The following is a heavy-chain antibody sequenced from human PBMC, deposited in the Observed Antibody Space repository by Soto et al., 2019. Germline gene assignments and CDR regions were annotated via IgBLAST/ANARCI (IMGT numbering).Heavy chain of an antibody. CDR3: TRDYYDSSGYYPKFDY. CDR2: INAGDGNT. D-gene: IGHD3-22*01. V-gene: IGHV1-3*01. J-gene: IGHJ4*02. Sequence: ASVKVSCKASGYTFTYYTVHWVRQAPGQRLEWMGWINAGDGNTKYSPNFQGRVTITKDTSASTVYMELSSLRSEDTVFYFCTRDYYDSSGYYPKFDYWGQGTLVTVSS. CDR1: GYTFTYYT.